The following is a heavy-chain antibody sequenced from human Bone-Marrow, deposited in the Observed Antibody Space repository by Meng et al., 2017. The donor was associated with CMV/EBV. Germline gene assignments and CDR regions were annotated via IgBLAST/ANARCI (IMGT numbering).Heavy chain of an antibody. Sequence: GSLKISCKGSGYSFTSYWIGWVRQMPGKGLEWMGIIYPGDSDTRYSPSFQGQVTISADKSISTAYLQWSSLKASDTAMYYCARQRRFGVVTTLPFDYWGQGTLVTVSS. CDR3: ARQRRFGVVTTLPFDY. V-gene: IGHV5-51*01. CDR2: IYPGDSDT. D-gene: IGHD3-3*01. CDR1: GYSFTSYW. J-gene: IGHJ4*02.